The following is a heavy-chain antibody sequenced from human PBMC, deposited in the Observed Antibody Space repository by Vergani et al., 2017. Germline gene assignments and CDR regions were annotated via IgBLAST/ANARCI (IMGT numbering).Heavy chain of an antibody. CDR3: ARHTTYTDS. Sequence: EVELVQSGPEMRKPGESLKISCKGSEYSFGNYWIGWVRQMPGKDLEWMGIIYPADSDTRYSPSFQGQVTISADKSISTAFLQWDSLKASDTALYYCARHTTYTDSGGQGTLVTVSS. D-gene: IGHD1-1*01. CDR2: IYPADSDT. V-gene: IGHV5-51*01. J-gene: IGHJ4*02. CDR1: EYSFGNYW.